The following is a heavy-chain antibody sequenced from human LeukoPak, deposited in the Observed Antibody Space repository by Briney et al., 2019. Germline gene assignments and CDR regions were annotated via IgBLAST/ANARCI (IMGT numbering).Heavy chain of an antibody. CDR1: GFTFSDYY. V-gene: IGHV3-11*06. D-gene: IGHD3-10*01. CDR3: ARDIIGFGEPPPYYYGMDV. Sequence: PGGSLRLSCAASGFTFSDYYMSWIRQAPGKGLEWVSYISSSSSYTNYADSVKGRFTISRDNAKNSLYLQMNSLRAEDTAVYYCARDIIGFGEPPPYYYGMDVWGKGTTVTVSS. CDR2: ISSSSSYT. J-gene: IGHJ6*04.